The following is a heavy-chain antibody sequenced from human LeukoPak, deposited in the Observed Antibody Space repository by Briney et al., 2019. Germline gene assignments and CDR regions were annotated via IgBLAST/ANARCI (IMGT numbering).Heavy chain of an antibody. CDR1: GFTFSSYE. CDR2: ITRSSSTI. V-gene: IGHV3-48*03. CDR3: ARDKTPYCGRDCYAFDV. J-gene: IGHJ3*01. D-gene: IGHD2-21*02. Sequence: GGFLSLSCAASGFTFSSYEMNWVRQAPGKGLEWVSYITRSSSTIYYADSVKGRFTISRDNDKNLLYLQMNSLRVEDTALYYCARDKTPYCGRDCYAFDVWGQGTMVTVSS.